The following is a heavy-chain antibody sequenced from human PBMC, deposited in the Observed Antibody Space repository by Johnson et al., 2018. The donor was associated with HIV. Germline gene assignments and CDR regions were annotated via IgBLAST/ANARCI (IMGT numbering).Heavy chain of an antibody. J-gene: IGHJ3*02. CDR3: ARGMTMRVVVKGDAFDI. D-gene: IGHD3-22*01. Sequence: QVQLVESGGGVVQPGRSLRLSCAASGFSFSNYAMHWVRQAPGKGLEWVAVISYDGSNKYYPNSLKGRFTISRDNSKNTLYLQMNSLRAEDTAVYYCARGMTMRVVVKGDAFDIWGQGTMVTVSS. CDR1: GFSFSNYA. V-gene: IGHV3-30-3*01. CDR2: ISYDGSNK.